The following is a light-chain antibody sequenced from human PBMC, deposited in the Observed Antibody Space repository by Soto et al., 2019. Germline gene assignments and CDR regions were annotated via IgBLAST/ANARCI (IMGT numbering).Light chain of an antibody. J-gene: IGLJ1*01. CDR3: SSYTSSGIDFV. CDR2: DVS. V-gene: IGLV2-14*03. Sequence: QSALTRPASVSGSPGQSITISCTGTSSDVGGYNYVSWYQQHPGKAPKLMIYDVSDRPSGVSNRFSGSKSGNTASLTISGLQAEDEADYYCSSYTSSGIDFVFGTGTKV. CDR1: SSDVGGYNY.